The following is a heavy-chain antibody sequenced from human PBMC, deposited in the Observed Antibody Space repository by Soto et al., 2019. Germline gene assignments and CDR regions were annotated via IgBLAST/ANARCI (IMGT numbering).Heavy chain of an antibody. V-gene: IGHV3-23*01. CDR3: AKDRRAGGNYPFYSDF. Sequence: PWGSLRLSCAASGFTFSSYGMTWVRQAPGKGLEWVSFSSATGAGTYYADSVKGRFTISRDNSKNTLYLQMTSLRADDTAVYYCAKDRRAGGNYPFYSDFWGHGA. J-gene: IGHJ5*01. CDR2: SSATGAGT. CDR1: GFTFSSYG. D-gene: IGHD1-7*01.